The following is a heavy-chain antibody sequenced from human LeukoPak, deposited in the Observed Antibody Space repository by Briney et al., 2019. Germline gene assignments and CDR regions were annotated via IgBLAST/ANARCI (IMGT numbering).Heavy chain of an antibody. CDR3: ARVSGYLDY. D-gene: IGHD2-15*01. J-gene: IGHJ4*02. V-gene: IGHV4-59*01. CDR2: IYYSGST. Sequence: SETLSLTCTVSGGSISSYCWSWIRQPPGKGLEWIGYIYYSGSTNYNPPLKSRVTISVDTSKNQFSLKLSSVTAADTAVYYCARVSGYLDYWGQGTLVTVSS. CDR1: GGSISSYC.